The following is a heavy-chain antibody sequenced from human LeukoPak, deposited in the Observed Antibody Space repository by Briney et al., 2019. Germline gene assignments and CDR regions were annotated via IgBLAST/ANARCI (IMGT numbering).Heavy chain of an antibody. V-gene: IGHV5-51*01. D-gene: IGHD3-10*01. Sequence: GESLKISCMGSGYSFTNYWIAWVRRMPGKGLEWMGIIYPGDSDTTYSPSFEGQVTVSADKSISTAYLQWSSLKASDTAVYYCTKGVSGTYFGMDVWGQGTTVTVSS. J-gene: IGHJ6*02. CDR3: TKGVSGTYFGMDV. CDR2: IYPGDSDT. CDR1: GYSFTNYW.